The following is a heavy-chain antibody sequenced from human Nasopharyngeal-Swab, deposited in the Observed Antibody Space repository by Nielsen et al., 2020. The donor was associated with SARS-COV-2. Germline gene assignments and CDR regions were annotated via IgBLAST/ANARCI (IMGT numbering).Heavy chain of an antibody. D-gene: IGHD2-2*02. J-gene: IGHJ3*02. CDR3: AKGLYDAFDI. V-gene: IGHV3-23*01. Sequence: GGSLRLSCAASGFTFSSYDMSWVRQAPGKGLEWVSSISASGATTYYADSVKGRLTISRDNSKNTLYLQMNSLRAEDTALYYCAKGLYDAFDIWGQGTMVTVSS. CDR2: ISASGATT. CDR1: GFTFSSYD.